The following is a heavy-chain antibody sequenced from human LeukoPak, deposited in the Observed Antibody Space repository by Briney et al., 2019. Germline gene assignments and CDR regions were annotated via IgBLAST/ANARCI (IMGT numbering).Heavy chain of an antibody. J-gene: IGHJ5*02. CDR2: ISSSSSYI. V-gene: IGHV3-21*04. CDR1: GFTFSSYS. Sequence: PGGSLRLSCAASGFTFSSYSMNWVRQAPGKGLEWVSSISSSSSYIYYADSVKGRFTISRDNAKNSLYLQMNSLRAEDTAVYYCARGGVFPRQFDPWGQGTLVTVSS. CDR3: ARGGVFPRQFDP. D-gene: IGHD3-16*01.